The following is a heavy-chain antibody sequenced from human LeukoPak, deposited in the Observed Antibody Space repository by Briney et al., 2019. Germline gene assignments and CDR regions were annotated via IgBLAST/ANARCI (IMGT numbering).Heavy chain of an antibody. Sequence: GESLKISCESSGYSFTSYRIGWVRQMPGKGLEWMGIIYPGDSDTRYSPSFQGQVTISADKSISTAYLQWSSLKASDTAMYYCARRFDSGSYLPFDYWGQGTLVTVSS. D-gene: IGHD1-26*01. CDR3: ARRFDSGSYLPFDY. V-gene: IGHV5-51*01. CDR2: IYPGDSDT. J-gene: IGHJ4*02. CDR1: GYSFTSYR.